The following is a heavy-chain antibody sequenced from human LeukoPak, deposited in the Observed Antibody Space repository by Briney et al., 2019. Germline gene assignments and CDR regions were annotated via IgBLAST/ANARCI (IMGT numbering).Heavy chain of an antibody. V-gene: IGHV4-61*02. D-gene: IGHD4-11*01. CDR3: VRRLYSNYVTYAFEI. Sequence: PSETLSLTCTVSGGSINSGSYYWRWIRQPAGKGLECIGRIYTSGSTNYNPSLKSRVTISVDTSKNQFSLKLSSVTAADTAVYYSVRRLYSNYVTYAFEIWGQGTMVTVSS. CDR1: GGSINSGSYY. J-gene: IGHJ3*02. CDR2: IYTSGST.